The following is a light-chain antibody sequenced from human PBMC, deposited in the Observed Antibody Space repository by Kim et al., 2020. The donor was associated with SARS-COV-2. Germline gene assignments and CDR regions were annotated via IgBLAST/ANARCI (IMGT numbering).Light chain of an antibody. J-gene: IGKJ2*01. V-gene: IGKV1-27*01. CDR2: AAS. CDR3: QKYDSAPYT. CDR1: QGIYKY. Sequence: DIQMTQSPSSLSASVGDRVTITCRASQGIYKYLAWYQQKPGEVPKLLIYAASTLQSGVPSRFRGSGSGTYFTLTISSLQPEDVATYYCQKYDSAPYTFGKGTKLEI.